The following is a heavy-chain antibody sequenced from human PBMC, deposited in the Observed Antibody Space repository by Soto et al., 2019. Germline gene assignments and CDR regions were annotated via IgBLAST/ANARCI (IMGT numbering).Heavy chain of an antibody. D-gene: IGHD2-2*01. CDR2: ISGSGGST. CDR3: AKVLFYCSSTSCPGGNFDY. Sequence: GGSLRLSCAASGFTFSSYAMSWVRQAPGKGLEWVSAISGSGGSTYYADSVKGRFTISRDNSKNTLYLQMNSLRAEDTAVYYCAKVLFYCSSTSCPGGNFDYWGQGTLVTVSS. J-gene: IGHJ4*02. CDR1: GFTFSSYA. V-gene: IGHV3-23*01.